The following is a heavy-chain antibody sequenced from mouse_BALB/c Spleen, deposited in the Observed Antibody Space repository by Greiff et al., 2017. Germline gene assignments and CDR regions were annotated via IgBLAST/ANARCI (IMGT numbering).Heavy chain of an antibody. Sequence: VQLVESGAELVRPGASVTLSCKASGYTFTDYEMHWVKQTPVHGLEWIGAIDPETGGTAYNQKFKGKATLTADKSSSTAYMELRSLTSEDSAVYYCTRRGSSYAMDYWGQGTSVTVSS. CDR3: TRRGSSYAMDY. V-gene: IGHV1-15*01. CDR1: GYTFTDYE. J-gene: IGHJ4*01. D-gene: IGHD1-1*01. CDR2: IDPETGGT.